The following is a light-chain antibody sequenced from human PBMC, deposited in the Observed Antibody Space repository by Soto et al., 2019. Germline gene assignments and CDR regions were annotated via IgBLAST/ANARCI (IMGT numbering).Light chain of an antibody. CDR1: QSISSW. CDR3: QQFHSFSPT. J-gene: IGKJ1*01. CDR2: KAS. Sequence: DIQMTQSPSTLSASVGDRVTITCRASQSISSWLAWYQQKPGKAPKLLIYKASSLESGVPSRFSGSGSGTEFTHTISILQPDDFATYYCQQFHSFSPTFGQGTKVEIK. V-gene: IGKV1-5*03.